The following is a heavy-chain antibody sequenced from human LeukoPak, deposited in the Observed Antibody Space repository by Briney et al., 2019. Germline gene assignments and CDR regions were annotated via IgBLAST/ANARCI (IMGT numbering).Heavy chain of an antibody. D-gene: IGHD3-10*01. J-gene: IGHJ3*02. Sequence: PGGSLRLSCAASGFTFSSYAMSWVRQAPGKGLEWVSAISGSGGSTYYADSVKGRFTISRDNSKNTLYLQMNSLRAEDTAVYYCAKDQYYYGSGSYYQGNDAFDIWGQGTMVTVSS. V-gene: IGHV3-23*01. CDR2: ISGSGGST. CDR1: GFTFSSYA. CDR3: AKDQYYYGSGSYYQGNDAFDI.